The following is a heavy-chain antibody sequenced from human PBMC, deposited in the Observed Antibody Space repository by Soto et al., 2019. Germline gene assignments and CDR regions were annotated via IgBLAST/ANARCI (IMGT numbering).Heavy chain of an antibody. CDR2: IYYSGST. J-gene: IGHJ5*02. Sequence: SETLSLTCTVSGGSISSGGYYWSWIRQHPGKGLEWIGYIYYSGSTYYNPSLKSRVTISVDTSKNQFSLKLSSVTAADTAVYYCASKNCSGGSCPMGNWFDPWGQGTLVTVSS. CDR3: ASKNCSGGSCPMGNWFDP. CDR1: GGSISSGGYY. V-gene: IGHV4-31*03. D-gene: IGHD2-15*01.